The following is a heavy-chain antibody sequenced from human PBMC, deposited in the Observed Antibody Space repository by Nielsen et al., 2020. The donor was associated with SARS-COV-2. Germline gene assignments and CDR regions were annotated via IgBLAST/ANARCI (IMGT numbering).Heavy chain of an antibody. J-gene: IGHJ4*02. V-gene: IGHV3-23*01. Sequence: GESLKISCAASGFTFDFYAMSWVRQAPGKGLEWVSAISGSGGSTYYADSVKGRFTISRDNSKNTLYLQMNSLRAEDTAVYYCAKETDYDSSGYFDYWGQGTLVTVSS. D-gene: IGHD3-22*01. CDR3: AKETDYDSSGYFDY. CDR2: ISGSGGST. CDR1: GFTFDFYA.